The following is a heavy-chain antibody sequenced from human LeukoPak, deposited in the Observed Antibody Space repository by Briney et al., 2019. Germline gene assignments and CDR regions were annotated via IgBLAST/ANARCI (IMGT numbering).Heavy chain of an antibody. CDR2: ISSSGSTI. J-gene: IGHJ5*02. CDR1: GFTFSDYY. D-gene: IGHD6-6*01. V-gene: IGHV3-11*01. Sequence: GGSLRLSCAASGFTFSDYYMSWLRQAPGKGLEWVSYISSSGSTIYYADSVKGRFTISRDNAKNSLYLQMNSLRAEDTAVYYCASTSYYSSSSWFDPWGQGTLVTVSS. CDR3: ASTSYYSSSSWFDP.